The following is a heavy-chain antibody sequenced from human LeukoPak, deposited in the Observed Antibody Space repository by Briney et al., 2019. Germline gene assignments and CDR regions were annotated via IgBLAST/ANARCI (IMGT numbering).Heavy chain of an antibody. J-gene: IGHJ4*02. CDR3: VRELPPVVQYYFDH. D-gene: IGHD2-21*01. Sequence: AGGSLRLSCAASGFTFSSYGMSWVRQAPGKGLEWVAVIWYDGSNIYYADSVKGRFTISRDNSRNTLYLQMNSLRAEDTAVFYCVRELPPVVQYYFDHWGPGTLVTVSS. CDR2: IWYDGSNI. CDR1: GFTFSSYG. V-gene: IGHV3-33*08.